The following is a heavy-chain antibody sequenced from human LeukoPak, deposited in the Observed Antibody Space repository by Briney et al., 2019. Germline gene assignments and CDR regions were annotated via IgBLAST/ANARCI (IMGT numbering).Heavy chain of an antibody. CDR1: GYTFTSYA. J-gene: IGHJ4*02. V-gene: IGHV1-3*01. CDR3: ARVVKGANYLDY. D-gene: IGHD3-22*01. CDR2: INAGNGNT. Sequence: GASVKVSCKASGYTFTSYAMHWVRQAPGQRLEWMGWINAGNGNTKYSQKFQGRVTITRDTSASTAYMELSSLRSEDTAVYYCARVVKGANYLDYWGQGTLVTVSS.